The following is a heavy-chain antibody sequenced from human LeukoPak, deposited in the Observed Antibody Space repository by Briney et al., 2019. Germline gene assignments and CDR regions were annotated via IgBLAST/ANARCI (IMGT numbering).Heavy chain of an antibody. CDR2: ISYDGSNK. Sequence: GGSLRLSCAASGFTFSSYAMHWVRQAPGKGLEWVAVISYDGSNKYYADSVKGRFTISRDNSKNTLYLQMNSLRAEDTAVYYCARTIVGAIVGAFDIWGQGTMVTVSS. D-gene: IGHD1-26*01. CDR1: GFTFSSYA. CDR3: ARTIVGAIVGAFDI. V-gene: IGHV3-30-3*01. J-gene: IGHJ3*02.